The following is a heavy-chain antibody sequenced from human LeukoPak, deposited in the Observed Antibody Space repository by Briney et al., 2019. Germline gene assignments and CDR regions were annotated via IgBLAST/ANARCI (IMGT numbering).Heavy chain of an antibody. CDR2: ISYDGSNK. V-gene: IGHV3-30-3*01. D-gene: IGHD6-19*01. J-gene: IGHJ3*02. CDR1: GFTFSSYA. CDR3: AREGPCRGSGWYSDAFDI. Sequence: GGSLRLSCAASGFTFSSYAMHWVRQAPGKGLEWVAVISYDGSNKYYADSVKGRFTISRDNSKNTLYLQMNSLRAEDTAVYYRAREGPCRGSGWYSDAFDIWGQGTMVTVSS.